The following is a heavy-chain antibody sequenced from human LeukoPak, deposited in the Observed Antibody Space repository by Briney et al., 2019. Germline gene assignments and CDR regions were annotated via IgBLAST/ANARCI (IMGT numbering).Heavy chain of an antibody. CDR3: ARDPDPLWWLFDY. V-gene: IGHV4-59*01. J-gene: IGHJ4*02. Sequence: PSETLSLTCTVSGGSISSYYWSWIRQPPGKGLEWIGYIYYSGSTNYNPSLKSRVTISVDTSKNQFSLKLSSVTAADTAVYYCARDPDPLWWLFDYWGQGTLVTVSS. CDR2: IYYSGST. D-gene: IGHD2-21*01. CDR1: GGSISSYY.